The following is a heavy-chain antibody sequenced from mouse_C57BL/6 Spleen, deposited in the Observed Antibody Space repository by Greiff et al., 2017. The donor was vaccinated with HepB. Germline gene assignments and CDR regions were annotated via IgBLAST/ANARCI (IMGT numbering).Heavy chain of an antibody. V-gene: IGHV1-55*01. CDR3: AIYYYGSPDAMDY. J-gene: IGHJ4*01. CDR1: GYTFTSYW. CDR2: IYPGSGST. D-gene: IGHD1-1*01. Sequence: VQLQQPGAELVKPGASVKMSCKASGYTFTSYWITWVKQRPGQGLEWIGDIYPGSGSTNYNEKFKSKATLTVDTSSSAAYMQLSSLTSEDSAVYYCAIYYYGSPDAMDYWGQGTSVTVSS.